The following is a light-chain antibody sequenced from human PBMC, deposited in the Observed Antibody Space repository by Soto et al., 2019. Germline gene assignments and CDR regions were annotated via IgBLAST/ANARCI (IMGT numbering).Light chain of an antibody. CDR2: EVA. Sequence: QSVLTQPASVSGSPGQSITISCTGTSSDIGFYNYVSWYQQHPGEAPKFIIYEVAKRPSGVSSRFSGSKSGNTASLTISGLQAEDEADYRCSSYTSTSPLYVFGTGTKVTVL. CDR1: SSDIGFYNY. CDR3: SSYTSTSPLYV. J-gene: IGLJ1*01. V-gene: IGLV2-14*01.